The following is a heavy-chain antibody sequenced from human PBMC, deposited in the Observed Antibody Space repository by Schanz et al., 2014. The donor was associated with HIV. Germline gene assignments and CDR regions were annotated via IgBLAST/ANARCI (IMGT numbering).Heavy chain of an antibody. J-gene: IGHJ4*02. CDR3: TINQYQLLPFDY. D-gene: IGHD1-1*01. CDR2: LNLKSGHT. Sequence: QVRLVQSGAEVKKPGASVTVSCKASTFSDIDINWVRQGAGQGLEWMGWLNLKSGHTGYAQKFQGRVTVTMDTSRRTIYMQLSGLRSEDTAVYFCTINQYQLLPFDYWGQGTLVSVSS. CDR1: TFSDID. V-gene: IGHV1-8*01.